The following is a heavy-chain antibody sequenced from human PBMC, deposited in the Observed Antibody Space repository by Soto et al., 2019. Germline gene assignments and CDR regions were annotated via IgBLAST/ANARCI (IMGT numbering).Heavy chain of an antibody. CDR3: ARSSAGYGSSWYYFDY. D-gene: IGHD6-13*01. Sequence: QVQLQESGPGLVKPSGTLSLTCTVSGGSISTYYWSWIRQPAGKGLDWIGRIYTSGTTNYNPSLKSRVTMSVDTSKNQSSLKLSAVTAADTAVYYCARSSAGYGSSWYYFDYWGQGTLVTVSS. CDR1: GGSISTYY. J-gene: IGHJ4*02. CDR2: IYTSGTT. V-gene: IGHV4-4*07.